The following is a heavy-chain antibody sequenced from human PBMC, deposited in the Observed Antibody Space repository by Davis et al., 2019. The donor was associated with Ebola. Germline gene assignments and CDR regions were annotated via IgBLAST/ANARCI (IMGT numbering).Heavy chain of an antibody. Sequence: PRGSLRLSCAASGFTFSDYYMSWIRQAPGKGLEWVSYISSSGSTIYYADSVKGRFTISRDNAKNSLYLQMNSLRAEDTAVYYCARSGSILYPDDAFDIWGQGTMVTVSS. CDR3: ARSGSILYPDDAFDI. CDR2: ISSSGSTI. V-gene: IGHV3-11*01. J-gene: IGHJ3*02. CDR1: GFTFSDYY. D-gene: IGHD2/OR15-2a*01.